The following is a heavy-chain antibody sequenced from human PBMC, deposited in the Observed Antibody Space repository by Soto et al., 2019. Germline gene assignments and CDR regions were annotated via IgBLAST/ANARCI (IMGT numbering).Heavy chain of an antibody. J-gene: IGHJ6*03. V-gene: IGHV4-39*01. Sequence: SETLSLTCTVSGGSISSSSYYWGWIRQPPGKGLEWIGSIYYSGSTYYNPSLKSRVTISVDTSKNQFSLKLSSVTAADTAVYYCARHIKVGEDYYYYYMDVWGKGTTVTVSS. CDR2: IYYSGST. CDR1: GGSISSSSYY. D-gene: IGHD3-16*01. CDR3: ARHIKVGEDYYYYYMDV.